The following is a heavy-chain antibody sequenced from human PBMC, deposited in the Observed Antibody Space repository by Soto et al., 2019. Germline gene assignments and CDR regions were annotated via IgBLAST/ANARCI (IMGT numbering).Heavy chain of an antibody. D-gene: IGHD2-15*01. CDR1: GFTFSSYG. V-gene: IGHV3-30*18. Sequence: QVQLVESGGGVVQPGRSLRLSCAASGFTFSSYGMHWVRQAPGKGLEWVAVISYDGSNKYYADSVKGRFIISRDNSKNTLYLQMNSLRAEDTAVYYCAKHGLKYCSGGSCPFGYWGQGTLVTVSS. J-gene: IGHJ4*02. CDR3: AKHGLKYCSGGSCPFGY. CDR2: ISYDGSNK.